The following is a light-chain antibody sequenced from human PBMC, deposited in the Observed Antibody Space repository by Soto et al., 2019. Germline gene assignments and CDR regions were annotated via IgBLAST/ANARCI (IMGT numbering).Light chain of an antibody. J-gene: IGKJ1*01. CDR3: QQRYSTPWT. V-gene: IGKV1-39*01. CDR1: QSISSY. Sequence: DIQMTQSPSSLSASVGDRVTITCRASQSISSYLNWYQQKPGKAPKLLIYAASSLQSGVPSRLSGSVSGTDFTLTISSLQPDDFATYYCQQRYSTPWTFGQGTKVEIK. CDR2: AAS.